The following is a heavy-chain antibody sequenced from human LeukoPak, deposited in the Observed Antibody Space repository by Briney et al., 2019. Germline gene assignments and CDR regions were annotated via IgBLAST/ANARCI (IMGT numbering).Heavy chain of an antibody. CDR3: TKGEVAGTFDS. CDR1: GFTVSSNY. CDR2: IYSGGST. D-gene: IGHD6-19*01. V-gene: IGHV3-53*01. Sequence: GGSLRLSCAASGFTVSSNYMSWVRQAPGKGLEWVSVIYSGGSTYYAESVQGRFTISRDDSKNMLFLQMHGQRAEDTAVYYCTKGEVAGTFDSWGQGTPVTVSS. J-gene: IGHJ4*02.